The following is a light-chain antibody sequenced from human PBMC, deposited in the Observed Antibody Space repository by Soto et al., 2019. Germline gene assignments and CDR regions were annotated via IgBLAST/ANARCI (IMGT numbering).Light chain of an antibody. Sequence: DIQLTQSPSFLSASIGDRLNITCRASQGIRNSLAWFQQASGKAPKLLIYSASVLQSGVPSRFSGSGSGTEFTLTISSLQPEDLGIYYCQQLTTFPLTFGGGTKVEVK. CDR1: QGIRNS. CDR2: SAS. J-gene: IGKJ4*01. V-gene: IGKV1-9*01. CDR3: QQLTTFPLT.